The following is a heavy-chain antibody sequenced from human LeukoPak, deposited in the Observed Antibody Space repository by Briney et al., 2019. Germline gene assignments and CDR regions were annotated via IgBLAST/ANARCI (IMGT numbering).Heavy chain of an antibody. V-gene: IGHV4-39*01. CDR2: IHYSGKV. J-gene: IGHJ4*02. Sequence: KPSETLSLTCTVPGGSLSSSGHWWVWIRQPPGKGLEWIGSIHYSGKVYYNPSLKSRVTTSVDTSTDQFSLRLSSATAADTAIYYCARQSGDQSSAWYFDAWGQGTLVTVSS. D-gene: IGHD6-19*01. CDR3: ARQSGDQSSAWYFDA. CDR1: GGSLSSSGHW.